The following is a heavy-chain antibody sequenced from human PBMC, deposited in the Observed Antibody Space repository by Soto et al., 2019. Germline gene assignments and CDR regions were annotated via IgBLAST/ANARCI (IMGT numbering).Heavy chain of an antibody. D-gene: IGHD3-9*01. CDR2: IYRDDDK. CDR3: ARKGPEDWPLDY. J-gene: IGHJ4*02. CDR1: GFSLSTSGVG. V-gene: IGHV2-5*02. Sequence: SGPTLVNPTQTLTLTCTFSGFSLSTSGVGVGWIRQPPGKALEWLAFIYRDDDKRYSPSLKSRLTITKDSSKNQVVLTMTNMGPMDTGTYYCARKGPEDWPLDYWGQGTLVTVSS.